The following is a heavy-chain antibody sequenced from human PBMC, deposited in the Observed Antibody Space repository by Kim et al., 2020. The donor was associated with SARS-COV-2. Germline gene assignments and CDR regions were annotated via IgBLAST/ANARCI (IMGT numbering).Heavy chain of an antibody. CDR1: GYTFTSYD. J-gene: IGHJ4*02. D-gene: IGHD3-22*01. Sequence: ASVKVSCKASGYTFTSYDINWVRQATGQGLEWMGWMNPNSGNTGYAQKFQGRVTMTRNTSISTAYMELSSLRSEDTAVYYCARDSGYRTPTGYWGQGTLVTVSS. CDR3: ARDSGYRTPTGY. V-gene: IGHV1-8*01. CDR2: MNPNSGNT.